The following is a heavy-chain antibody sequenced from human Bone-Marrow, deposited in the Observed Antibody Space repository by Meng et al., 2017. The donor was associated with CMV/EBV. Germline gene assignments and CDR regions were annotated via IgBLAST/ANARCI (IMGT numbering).Heavy chain of an antibody. CDR3: ARGMEWLSPMDV. V-gene: IGHV3-48*04. Sequence: GEFLKIFCAASGFTFSSYWMSWIRQAPGKGLEWVSYISSSGSTIYYADSVKGRFTISRDNAKNSLYLQMNSLRAEDTAVYYCARGMEWLSPMDVWGQGTTVTVSS. CDR2: ISSSGSTI. J-gene: IGHJ6*02. D-gene: IGHD3-3*01. CDR1: GFTFSSYW.